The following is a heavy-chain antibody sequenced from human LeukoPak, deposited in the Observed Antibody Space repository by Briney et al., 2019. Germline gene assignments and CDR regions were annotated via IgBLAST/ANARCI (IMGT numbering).Heavy chain of an antibody. CDR3: ARDPGSPYYYFMDV. V-gene: IGHV3-33*01. Sequence: PGRSLRLSCAASGFTLSSYGMHWVRQAPGKGLEWVAVIWYDGSNKYYADSVKGRFTISRDNSKNTLYLQMNSLRAEDTAIYYCARDPGSPYYYFMDVWGKGITVTVSS. CDR2: IWYDGSNK. CDR1: GFTLSSYG. J-gene: IGHJ6*03. D-gene: IGHD5-12*01.